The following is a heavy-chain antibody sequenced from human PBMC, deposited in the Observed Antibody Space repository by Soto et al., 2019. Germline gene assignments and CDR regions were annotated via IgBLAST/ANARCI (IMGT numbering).Heavy chain of an antibody. J-gene: IGHJ3*02. Sequence: GASVKVSCKASGGTFSSYTISWVRQAPGQGLEWMGRIIPILGIANYAQKFQGRVTITADKSTSTAYMELSSLRSEDTAVYYCARGVLDIVVWNTPQTNDAFDIWGQGTMVTVSS. D-gene: IGHD2-2*03. CDR1: GGTFSSYT. CDR2: IIPILGIA. CDR3: ARGVLDIVVWNTPQTNDAFDI. V-gene: IGHV1-69*02.